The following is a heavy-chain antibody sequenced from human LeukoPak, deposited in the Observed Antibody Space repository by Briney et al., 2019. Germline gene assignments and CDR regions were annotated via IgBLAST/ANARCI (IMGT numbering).Heavy chain of an antibody. CDR1: GYTFTSYG. D-gene: IGHD6-13*01. V-gene: IGHV1-69*05. CDR3: ARGRIAAAGWYYFDY. J-gene: IGHJ4*02. CDR2: IIPIFGTA. Sequence: ASVKVSCKASGYTFTSYGISWVRQAPGQGLEWMGGIIPIFGTANYAQKFQGRVTMTRDMSTSTVYMELSSLRSEDTAVYYCARGRIAAAGWYYFDYWGQGTLVTVSS.